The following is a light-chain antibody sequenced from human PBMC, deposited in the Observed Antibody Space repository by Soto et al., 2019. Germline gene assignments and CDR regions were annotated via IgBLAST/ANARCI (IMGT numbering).Light chain of an antibody. CDR2: LGS. CDR1: QSLLHSNGYNY. J-gene: IGKJ1*01. Sequence: DIVMTQSPLSLPFTPGEPASISCRSSQSLLHSNGYNYLDWYLQKPGQSPQLLIYLGSNRASGVPYRFRGSGSGTDFTLKISRVEAEDVGVYYGMQALHTPGNFGQGHKVEIK. CDR3: MQALHTPGN. V-gene: IGKV2-28*01.